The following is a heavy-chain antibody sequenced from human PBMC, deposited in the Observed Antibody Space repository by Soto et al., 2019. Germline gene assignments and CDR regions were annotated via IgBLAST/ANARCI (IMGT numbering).Heavy chain of an antibody. D-gene: IGHD5-18*01. Sequence: QVQLVESGGGVVQPGRSLRLSCAASGFTFSSYGMHWVRQAPGKGLEWVAVIWYDGSNKYYADSVKGRFTISRDNSKNTLYLQMNSLRAEGTAVYYCATGGSGYSYGVDYWGQGTLVTVSS. CDR1: GFTFSSYG. J-gene: IGHJ4*02. V-gene: IGHV3-33*01. CDR2: IWYDGSNK. CDR3: ATGGSGYSYGVDY.